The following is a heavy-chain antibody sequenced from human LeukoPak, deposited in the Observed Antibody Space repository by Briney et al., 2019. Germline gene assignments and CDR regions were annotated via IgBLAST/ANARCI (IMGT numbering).Heavy chain of an antibody. D-gene: IGHD6-19*01. CDR3: AGERGEEYSSGWYKRNYFDN. V-gene: IGHV4-59*01. J-gene: IGHJ4*02. CDR1: GDSISNYY. CDR2: IHYSGST. Sequence: SETLSLTFTVSGDSISNYYWSWIRQPPGKGLEWIGYIHYSGSTSYNPSLKSRVTISVDTSRSQFSLNLSSVTAADTAVYYCAGERGEEYSSGWYKRNYFDNWGQGIRVTVSS.